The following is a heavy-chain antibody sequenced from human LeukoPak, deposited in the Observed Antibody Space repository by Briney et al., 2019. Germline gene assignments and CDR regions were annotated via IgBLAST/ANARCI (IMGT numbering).Heavy chain of an antibody. Sequence: SETLSLTCAVYGGSFSGYYWSWIRQPPGKGLEWIGEINHSGSTNYNPSLKSRVTISVDTSKNQFSLKLNSVTAADTAVYYCAREGPRTGGIDYWGQGTLVTVSS. D-gene: IGHD2-8*02. CDR3: AREGPRTGGIDY. CDR1: GGSFSGYY. V-gene: IGHV4-34*01. CDR2: INHSGST. J-gene: IGHJ4*02.